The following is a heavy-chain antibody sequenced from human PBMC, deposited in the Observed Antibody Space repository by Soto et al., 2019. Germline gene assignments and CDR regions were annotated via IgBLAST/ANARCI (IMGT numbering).Heavy chain of an antibody. CDR3: ARGLRPFHFDY. CDR1: GGSISSGGYY. CDR2: IYYSWST. J-gene: IGHJ4*02. Sequence: SETLSLTCTVSGGSISSGGYYWSWIRQHPGKGLEWIGYIYYSWSTYYNPSLKSRVTISVYTSKNQFSLKLSSVTAADTAVYYCARGLRPFHFDYWGPGTLLTVSS. D-gene: IGHD6-6*01. V-gene: IGHV4-31*03.